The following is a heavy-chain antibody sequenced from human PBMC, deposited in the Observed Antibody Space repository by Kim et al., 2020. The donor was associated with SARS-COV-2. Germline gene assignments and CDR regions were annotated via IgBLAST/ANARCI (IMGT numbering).Heavy chain of an antibody. CDR3: AREGSSGYYYGDY. Sequence: GGSLRLSCAASGFTFSSYAMHWVRQAPGKGLEWVAVISYDGSNKYYPDSVKGRFTISRDNSKNTLFLQMNSLRTEDTAVYYCAREGSSGYYYGDYWGQGTLGTVSS. CDR1: GFTFSSYA. D-gene: IGHD3-22*01. V-gene: IGHV3-30-3*01. J-gene: IGHJ4*02. CDR2: ISYDGSNK.